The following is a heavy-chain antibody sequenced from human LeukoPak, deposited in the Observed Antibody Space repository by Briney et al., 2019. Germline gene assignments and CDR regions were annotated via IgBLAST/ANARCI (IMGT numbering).Heavy chain of an antibody. CDR2: IYYSGST. J-gene: IGHJ2*01. D-gene: IGHD5-24*01. Sequence: SETLSLTCTVSGGSISSYYWSWIRQPPGKGLEWIGYIYYSGSTNYNPSLKSRVTISVDTSKNQFSLKLSSVTVADTAVYYCARDPKDRWLQPYWYFDLWGRGTLVTVSS. CDR1: GGSISSYY. V-gene: IGHV4-59*01. CDR3: ARDPKDRWLQPYWYFDL.